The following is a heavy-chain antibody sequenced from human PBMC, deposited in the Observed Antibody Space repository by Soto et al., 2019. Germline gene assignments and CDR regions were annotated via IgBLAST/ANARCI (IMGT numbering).Heavy chain of an antibody. V-gene: IGHV4-59*01. Sequence: PSETLSLTCTVSGGSISSYYWSWIRQPPGKGLEWIGYIYYSGSTNYNPSLKSRVTISVDTSKNQFSLKLSSVTAADTAVYYCARARYLAAGNWFDPWAREPWSPSPQ. CDR1: GGSISSYY. D-gene: IGHD3-10*01. J-gene: IGHJ5*02. CDR2: IYYSGST. CDR3: ARARYLAAGNWFDP.